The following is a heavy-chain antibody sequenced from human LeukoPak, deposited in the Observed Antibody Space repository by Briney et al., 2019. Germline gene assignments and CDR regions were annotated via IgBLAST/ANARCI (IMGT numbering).Heavy chain of an antibody. Sequence: GGSLRLSCAASGFPFNNYWMTWVRQAPGKGLQWVANIKQDGSEKNYVDSVKGRFTISRDNAKNSVYLQMNSLRAEDTAVYYCARDRPTTISGVVILPWGQGTPVTVSS. D-gene: IGHD3-3*01. CDR2: IKQDGSEK. CDR3: ARDRPTTISGVVILP. CDR1: GFPFNNYW. J-gene: IGHJ5*02. V-gene: IGHV3-7*01.